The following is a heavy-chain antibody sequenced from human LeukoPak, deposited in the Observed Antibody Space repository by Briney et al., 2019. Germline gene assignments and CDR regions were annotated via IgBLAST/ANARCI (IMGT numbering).Heavy chain of an antibody. CDR3: ARSSHFLVVPAAVASNWFDP. CDR1: GGSFSGYY. CDR2: INHSGST. V-gene: IGHV4-34*01. Sequence: SETLSLTCAVYGGSFSGYYWSWIRQPPGKGLEWIGEINHSGSTNYNPSLKSRVTISVDTSKNQFSLKLSSVTAADTAVYYRARSSHFLVVPAAVASNWFDPWGQGTLVTVSS. J-gene: IGHJ5*02. D-gene: IGHD2-2*01.